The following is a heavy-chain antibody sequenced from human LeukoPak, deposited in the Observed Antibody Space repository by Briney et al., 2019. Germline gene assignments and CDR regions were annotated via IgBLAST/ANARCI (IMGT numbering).Heavy chain of an antibody. V-gene: IGHV4-4*07. Sequence: SETLSLTCTVSGGSISSYYWSWIRQPAGKGLEWIGRIYTSGSTNYNPSLKSRVTMSVDTSKNQFSLKLSSVTAADTAVYYCARDWLGPRGGYYYYYYYMDVWGKGTTVTVSS. CDR1: GGSISSYY. CDR3: ARDWLGPRGGYYYYYYYMDV. D-gene: IGHD3-16*01. CDR2: IYTSGST. J-gene: IGHJ6*03.